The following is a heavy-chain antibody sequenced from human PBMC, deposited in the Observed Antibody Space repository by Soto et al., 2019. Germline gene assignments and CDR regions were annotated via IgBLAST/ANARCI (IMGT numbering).Heavy chain of an antibody. CDR3: YGLDV. Sequence: SETLSLTCTVSGGSISSSSYYWGWIRQPPGKGLEWIGSMYYSGCTYYNPSLKSRVTISVDTSKNQFSLELGSVTAADTAVYYYYGLDVWGQGITVTVSS. CDR2: MYYSGCT. CDR1: GGSISSSSYY. J-gene: IGHJ6*02. V-gene: IGHV4-39*03.